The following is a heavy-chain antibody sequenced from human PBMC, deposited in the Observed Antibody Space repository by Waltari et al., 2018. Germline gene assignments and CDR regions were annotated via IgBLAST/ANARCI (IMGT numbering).Heavy chain of an antibody. V-gene: IGHV3-48*04. CDR2: ISSSSSTI. D-gene: IGHD3-3*01. CDR1: GFTFSSYS. CDR3: ARVYDFWSGFFDY. J-gene: IGHJ4*02. Sequence: EVQLVESGGGLVQPGGSLRLSCAASGFTFSSYSMNWVRQAPGKGLEWGSDISSSSSTIYYAASVKGRFTISRDNAKNSLYLQMNSLRAEDTAVYYCARVYDFWSGFFDYWGQGTLVTVSS.